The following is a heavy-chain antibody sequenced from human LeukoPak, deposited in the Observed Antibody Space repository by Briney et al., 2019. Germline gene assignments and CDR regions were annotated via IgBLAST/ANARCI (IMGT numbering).Heavy chain of an antibody. V-gene: IGHV4-31*03. D-gene: IGHD2-2*01. J-gene: IGHJ4*02. CDR1: GGSISSGGYY. CDR2: IYYSGGT. Sequence: PSETLSLTCTVSGGSISSGGYYWSWIRQHPGKGLEWIGYIYYSGGTYYNPSLKSRVTISVDTSKNQFSLKLSSVTAADTAVYYCARVGGAAAFDYWGQGTLVTVSS. CDR3: ARVGGAAAFDY.